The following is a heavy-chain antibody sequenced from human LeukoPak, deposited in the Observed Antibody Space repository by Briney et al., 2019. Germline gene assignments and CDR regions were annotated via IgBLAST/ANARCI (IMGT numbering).Heavy chain of an antibody. CDR1: GFTFSSYW. V-gene: IGHV3-7*01. D-gene: IGHD2-2*01. J-gene: IGHJ6*02. CDR2: IKQDGSEK. Sequence: GGSLRLSCAASGFTFSSYWMSWVRQAPGKGLEWVANIKQDGSEKYYVDSVKGRFTISRDNAKNSLYLRMSSLRAEDTAVYYCARLALVVVPAAMLNYYYGMDVWGQGTTVTVSS. CDR3: ARLALVVVPAAMLNYYYGMDV.